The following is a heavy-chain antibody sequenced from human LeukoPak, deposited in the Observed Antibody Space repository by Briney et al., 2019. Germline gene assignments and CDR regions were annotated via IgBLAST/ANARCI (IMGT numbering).Heavy chain of an antibody. D-gene: IGHD6-13*01. CDR1: GGSISSSSYY. J-gene: IGHJ5*02. Sequence: SETLSLTCTVFGGSISSSSYYWGWIRQPPGKGLEWIGSIYYSGSTYYNPSLKSRVTISVDTSKNQFSLKLSSVTSADTAVYYCARGGILAAGRRSWFDPWGQGTLVTVSS. CDR2: IYYSGST. CDR3: ARGGILAAGRRSWFDP. V-gene: IGHV4-39*07.